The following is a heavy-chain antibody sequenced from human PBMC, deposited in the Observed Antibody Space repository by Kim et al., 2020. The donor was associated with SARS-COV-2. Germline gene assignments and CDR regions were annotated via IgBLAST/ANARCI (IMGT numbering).Heavy chain of an antibody. CDR3: ARQSAATTDYFDY. D-gene: IGHD2-15*01. CDR1: GGSISSSSYY. V-gene: IGHV4-39*01. CDR2: IYYSGST. Sequence: SETLSLTCTVSGGSISSSSYYWGWIRQPPGKGLEWIGSIYYSGSTYYNPSLKSRVTISVDTSKNQFSLKLSSVTAAVTAVYYCARQSAATTDYFDYWGQGTLVTVFS. J-gene: IGHJ4*02.